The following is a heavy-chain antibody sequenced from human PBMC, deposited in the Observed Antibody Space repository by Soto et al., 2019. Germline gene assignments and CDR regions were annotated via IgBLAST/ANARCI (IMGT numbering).Heavy chain of an antibody. V-gene: IGHV3-33*01. Sequence: VAVIWYDGSNKYYADSVKGRFTISRDNSKNTLYLQMNSLRAEDTAVYYCARDHDSGWPQIYYGMDVWGQGTTVTVSS. D-gene: IGHD6-19*01. CDR3: ARDHDSGWPQIYYGMDV. CDR2: IWYDGSNK. J-gene: IGHJ6*02.